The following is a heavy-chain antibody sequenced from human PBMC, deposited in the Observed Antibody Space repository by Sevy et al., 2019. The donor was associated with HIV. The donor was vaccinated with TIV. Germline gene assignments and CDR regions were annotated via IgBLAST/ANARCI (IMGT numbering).Heavy chain of an antibody. D-gene: IGHD6-19*01. CDR1: RFIFSRYA. CDR2: VSGTGGST. J-gene: IGHJ4*02. CDR3: AKEDVAVAGVFDY. V-gene: IGHV3-23*01. Sequence: GGSLRLSCAASRFIFSRYAMSWVRQAPGKGLEWVSAVSGTGGSTFYADSAKGRFTISRDNSKNTLFLQMNSLRAEDTATYYCAKEDVAVAGVFDYWGQGALVTVSS.